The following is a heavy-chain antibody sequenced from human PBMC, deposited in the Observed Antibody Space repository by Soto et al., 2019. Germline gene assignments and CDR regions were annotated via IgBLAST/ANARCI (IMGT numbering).Heavy chain of an antibody. CDR1: GFTFSSYG. V-gene: IGHV3-48*01. CDR3: ARVPLGFFDWLGPSFDF. D-gene: IGHD3-9*01. CDR2: IGSSSSTI. J-gene: IGHJ4*02. Sequence: EVQLVESGGGLVQPGGSLRLSCAASGFTFSSYGRNWVRQAPGKGLEWVSYIGSSSSTIYYADSLKGRFTISRDNAKNSLYLQMNSLRAEDTAVYYCARVPLGFFDWLGPSFDFWGQGTLVTVSS.